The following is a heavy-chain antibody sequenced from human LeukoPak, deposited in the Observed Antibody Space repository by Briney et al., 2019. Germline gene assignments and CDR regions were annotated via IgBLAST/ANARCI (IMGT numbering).Heavy chain of an antibody. Sequence: GGSLRLSCAASGFTFSSCAMSWVCQAPGKGLEWVSAISGGGGSTYYADFVKGRFTISRDKSLSTVYLQMYSLRAEDTAVYYCAKDVVNSGPRGYFDYWGQGTLVTVSS. D-gene: IGHD6-19*01. CDR1: GFTFSSCA. CDR2: ISGGGGST. CDR3: AKDVVNSGPRGYFDY. J-gene: IGHJ4*02. V-gene: IGHV3-23*01.